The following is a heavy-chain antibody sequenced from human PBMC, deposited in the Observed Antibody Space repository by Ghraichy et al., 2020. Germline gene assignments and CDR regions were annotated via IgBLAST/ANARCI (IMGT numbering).Heavy chain of an antibody. CDR1: GYNFRSYA. CDR3: AKEGQIGVAGFDC. CDR2: FGGDPRIT. D-gene: IGHD6-19*01. Sequence: GGSLRLSCAASGYNFRSYAMSWVRQAPGKGLEWVTGFGGDPRITYYADSVKGRFTISRDNSRNTLYLQMNGLRVEDTALYYCAKEGQIGVAGFDCWGQGTLVTVSS. J-gene: IGHJ4*02. V-gene: IGHV3-23*01.